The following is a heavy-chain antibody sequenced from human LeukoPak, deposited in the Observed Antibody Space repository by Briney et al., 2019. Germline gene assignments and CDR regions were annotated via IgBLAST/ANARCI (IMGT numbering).Heavy chain of an antibody. J-gene: IGHJ4*02. CDR2: ITSSSTYI. Sequence: KTGGSLRLSCAVSGFTFSSYTMNWVRQAPGKGLEWVSSITSSSTYIYYADSVKGRFTISRDNAKNSLYLQMNSLRAEDTAVYYCARDSSWYIDYWGQGTLVTVSS. CDR3: ARDSSWYIDY. V-gene: IGHV3-21*01. CDR1: GFTFSSYT. D-gene: IGHD3-10*01.